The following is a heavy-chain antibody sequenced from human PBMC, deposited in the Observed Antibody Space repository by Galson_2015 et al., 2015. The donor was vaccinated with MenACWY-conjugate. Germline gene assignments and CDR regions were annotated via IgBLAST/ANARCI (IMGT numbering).Heavy chain of an antibody. CDR3: ARDGSYNFDY. J-gene: IGHJ4*02. Sequence: SLRLSCAASGFTFSSYWMHWVRQPPGKGLMWVSRITNDGIRTTYPDSVKGRFTISRDNAKNALYLQMDSLRAEDTAVYYCARDGSYNFDYWGQGGLVTVSS. V-gene: IGHV3-74*03. CDR1: GFTFSSYW. D-gene: IGHD3-10*01. CDR2: ITNDGIRT.